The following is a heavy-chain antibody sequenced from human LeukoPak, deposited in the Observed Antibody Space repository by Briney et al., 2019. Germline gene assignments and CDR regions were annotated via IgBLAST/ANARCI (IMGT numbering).Heavy chain of an antibody. D-gene: IGHD3-10*01. CDR2: IKQDGSEK. V-gene: IGHV3-7*01. J-gene: IGHJ6*03. CDR3: ARDRIAMVRGVIRANYYMDV. Sequence: GGSLRLSCAASGFTFSSYWMSWVRQAPGKGLEWVANIKQDGSEKYYVDSVKGRFTISRDNAKNSLYLQMNSLRAEDTAVYYCARDRIAMVRGVIRANYYMDVWGKGTTVTVSS. CDR1: GFTFSSYW.